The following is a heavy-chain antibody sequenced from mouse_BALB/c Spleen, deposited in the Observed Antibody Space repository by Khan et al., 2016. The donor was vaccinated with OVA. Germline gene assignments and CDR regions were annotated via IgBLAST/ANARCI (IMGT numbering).Heavy chain of an antibody. Sequence: VQLKESGPGLVKPSQSLSLTCTVTGYSITSDYAWNWIRQFPGKKLEWMGYISYSGSTNSNPSLKSRISITRDTSKNQFFLQLNSVTTEDTATYYCARDGSRYNYAMDYWGQGTSVTVSS. V-gene: IGHV3-2*02. CDR1: GYSITSDYA. D-gene: IGHD2-3*01. CDR3: ARDGSRYNYAMDY. CDR2: ISYSGST. J-gene: IGHJ4*01.